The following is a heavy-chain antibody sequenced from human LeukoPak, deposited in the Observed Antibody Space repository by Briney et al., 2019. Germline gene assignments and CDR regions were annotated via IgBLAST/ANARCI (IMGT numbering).Heavy chain of an antibody. J-gene: IGHJ4*02. CDR1: GGSFSGYY. D-gene: IGHD6-19*01. CDR3: ARAVSGRFDY. V-gene: IGHV4-59*08. CDR2: IYYSGST. Sequence: SETLSLTCAVYGGSFSGYYWSWIRQPPGKGLEWTGYIYYSGSTNYNPSLKSRVTISVDTSKNQFSLKLSSVTAADAAIYYCARAVSGRFDYWGQGTLVTVSS.